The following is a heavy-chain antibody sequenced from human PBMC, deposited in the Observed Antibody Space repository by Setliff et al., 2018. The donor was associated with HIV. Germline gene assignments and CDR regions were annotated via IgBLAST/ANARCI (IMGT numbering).Heavy chain of an antibody. D-gene: IGHD4-17*01. CDR3: ARGQASNDYGVSF. CDR2: IGPYNGNT. V-gene: IGHV1-18*01. CDR1: GYMFIAYG. J-gene: IGHJ3*01. Sequence: ASVKVSCKTSGYMFIAYGMSWVRRAPGQGLEWMGWIGPYNGNTNYAQKLQGRVTMTTDTSTSTAYMELRSLRSDDTAVYYCARGQASNDYGVSFWGQGTMVTVSS.